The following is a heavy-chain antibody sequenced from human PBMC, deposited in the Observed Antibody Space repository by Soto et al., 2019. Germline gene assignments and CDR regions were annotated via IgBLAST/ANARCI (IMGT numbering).Heavy chain of an antibody. V-gene: IGHV3-48*01. CDR1: GFTFSSYS. Sequence: GGSLRLSCAASGFTFSSYSMNWVRQAPGKGLEWVSYISSSSSTIYYADSVKGRFTISRDNSKNTLYLQMNSLRAEDTAVYYCAQQDIVVGMDVWGKGTTVTVSS. CDR3: AQQDIVVGMDV. J-gene: IGHJ6*03. CDR2: ISSSSSTI. D-gene: IGHD2-15*01.